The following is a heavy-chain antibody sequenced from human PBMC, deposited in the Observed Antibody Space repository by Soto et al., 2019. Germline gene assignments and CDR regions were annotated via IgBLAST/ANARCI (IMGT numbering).Heavy chain of an antibody. J-gene: IGHJ5*02. D-gene: IGHD3-22*01. CDR2: IYHSGST. V-gene: IGHV4-4*02. CDR1: GGSISSSNW. Sequence: SETLSLTCAVSGGSISSSNWWSWVRQPPGKGLEWIGEIYHSGSTNYNPSLKSRVTISVDTSKNQFSLRLSSVTAADTAVYYCARDMGYYYDSSGYTNWFDPWGQGTLVTVSS. CDR3: ARDMGYYYDSSGYTNWFDP.